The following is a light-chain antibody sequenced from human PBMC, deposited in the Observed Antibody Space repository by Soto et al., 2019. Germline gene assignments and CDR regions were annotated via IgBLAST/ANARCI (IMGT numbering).Light chain of an antibody. CDR1: QSLGGN. Sequence: EIVMTQSPATLAVSPGDTATLSCRASQSLGGNLAWYQQKPGQGPRLLIFRASSRATGVPARFSASGSGTEFTLTISGLQSEDFATYYCQHYNSYSEAFGQGTKVELK. J-gene: IGKJ1*01. CDR2: RAS. CDR3: QHYNSYSEA. V-gene: IGKV3-15*01.